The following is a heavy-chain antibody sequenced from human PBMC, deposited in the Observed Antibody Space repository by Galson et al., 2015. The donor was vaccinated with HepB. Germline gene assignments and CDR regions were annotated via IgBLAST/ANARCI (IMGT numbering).Heavy chain of an antibody. CDR2: LYSGGTT. J-gene: IGHJ5*01. Sequence: SLRLSCAASGFTVSSTYMSWVRQAPGKGLEWVSILYSGGTTYYADSVRGRFSIFRDNSKNTVYLQMNSLRVVDTALYYCARDASGYNWFDSWGQGTLVTVSS. CDR3: ARDASGYNWFDS. D-gene: IGHD3-22*01. CDR1: GFTVSSTY. V-gene: IGHV3-66*01.